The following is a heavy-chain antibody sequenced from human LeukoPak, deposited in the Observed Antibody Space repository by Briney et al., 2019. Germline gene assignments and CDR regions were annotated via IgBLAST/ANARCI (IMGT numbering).Heavy chain of an antibody. CDR1: GGSISSYY. V-gene: IGHV4-4*09. D-gene: IGHD6-13*01. Sequence: SETLSLTCTVSGGSISSYYWSWIRQPPGKGLEWIGYIYTSGSTNYNPSLKSRVTISVDTSKNQFSLKLSSVTAADTAVYYCARRQQQLVRSWFDHWGQGTLVTVSS. CDR2: IYTSGST. CDR3: ARRQQQLVRSWFDH. J-gene: IGHJ5*02.